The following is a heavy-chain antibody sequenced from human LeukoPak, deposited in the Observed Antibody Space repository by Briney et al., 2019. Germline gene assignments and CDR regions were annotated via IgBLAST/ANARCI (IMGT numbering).Heavy chain of an antibody. Sequence: GSSVKVPCKASGGTFSSYAISWVRQAPGQGLEWMGRINPNSGGTNYAQKFQGRVTMTRDTSISTAYMELSRLRSDDTAVYYCARSSYDYVWGSYRPLSDYWGQGTLVTVSS. CDR1: GGTFSSYA. D-gene: IGHD3-16*02. V-gene: IGHV1-2*06. J-gene: IGHJ4*02. CDR3: ARSSYDYVWGSYRPLSDY. CDR2: INPNSGGT.